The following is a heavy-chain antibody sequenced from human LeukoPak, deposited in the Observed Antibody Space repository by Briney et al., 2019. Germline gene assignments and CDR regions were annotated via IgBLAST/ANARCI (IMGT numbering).Heavy chain of an antibody. CDR1: GYTFTGYY. Sequence: ASVKVSCKASGYTFTGYYMHWVRQAPGQGLEWMGRINPNSGGTNYAQKFQSRVTMTRDTSISTAYMELSRLRSDDTAVYYCARDTHSRFLEWFVWGQGTLVTVSS. J-gene: IGHJ4*02. CDR2: INPNSGGT. V-gene: IGHV1-2*06. CDR3: ARDTHSRFLEWFV. D-gene: IGHD3-3*01.